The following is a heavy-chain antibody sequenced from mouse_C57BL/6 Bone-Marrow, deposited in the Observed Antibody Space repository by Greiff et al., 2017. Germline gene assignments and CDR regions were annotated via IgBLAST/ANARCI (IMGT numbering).Heavy chain of an antibody. D-gene: IGHD1-1*01. CDR1: GFNIKDDY. V-gene: IGHV14-4*01. Sequence: EVQVVESGAELVRPGASVKLSCTASGFNIKDDYMHWVKQRPEQGLEWIGWIDPENGDTEYASKFQGKATITADTSSNTAYLQLSSLTSEDTAVYYCTTFYYGSSYAYWGQGTLVTVAA. CDR3: TTFYYGSSYAY. J-gene: IGHJ3*01. CDR2: IDPENGDT.